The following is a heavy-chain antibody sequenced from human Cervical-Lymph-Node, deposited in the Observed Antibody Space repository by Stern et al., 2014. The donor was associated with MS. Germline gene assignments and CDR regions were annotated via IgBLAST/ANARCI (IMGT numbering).Heavy chain of an antibody. CDR1: GGSVRSRNW. V-gene: IGHV4-4*02. CDR2: VYHSGST. J-gene: IGHJ6*02. Sequence: QVQLQESGPGLVKPSGTLSLTCAVSGGSVRSRNWWHWVRQSPGKGLEWIGKVYHSGSTHYNPSLKSRVIISIDKSKNHLSLNLTSLTAADTAVYYCARGSSGGSGYGMDVWGQGTTIIVSS. CDR3: ARGSSGGSGYGMDV. D-gene: IGHD2-15*01.